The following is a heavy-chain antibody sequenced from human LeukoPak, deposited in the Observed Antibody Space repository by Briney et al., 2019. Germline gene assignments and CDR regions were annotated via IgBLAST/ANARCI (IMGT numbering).Heavy chain of an antibody. D-gene: IGHD3-3*01. V-gene: IGHV3-66*02. J-gene: IGHJ6*03. Sequence: PGGSLRLSCAASGFTVSSNYMSWVRQAPGKGLEWVSVIYSGGSTYYADSVKGRFTISRDNSRNTLYLQMNSLRAEDTAVYYCARVLRFLEWSYHGGGYYYYYMDVWGKGTTVTVSS. CDR3: ARVLRFLEWSYHGGGYYYYYMDV. CDR1: GFTVSSNY. CDR2: IYSGGST.